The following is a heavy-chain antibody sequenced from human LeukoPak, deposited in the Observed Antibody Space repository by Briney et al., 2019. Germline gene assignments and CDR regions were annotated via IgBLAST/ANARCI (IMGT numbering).Heavy chain of an antibody. Sequence: ASETLSLTCSVSDDSITMYYWTWIRQPPGKGLEWIGYVDHTGSTNFNPSLNGRVSISRDTTNNLFSLKLSSVTAADTAVYYCARPIPPYCSGGSCYSRKRYDYWGQGTLVTVSS. CDR3: ARPIPPYCSGGSCYSRKRYDY. V-gene: IGHV4-59*12. CDR2: VDHTGST. D-gene: IGHD2-15*01. J-gene: IGHJ4*02. CDR1: DDSITMYY.